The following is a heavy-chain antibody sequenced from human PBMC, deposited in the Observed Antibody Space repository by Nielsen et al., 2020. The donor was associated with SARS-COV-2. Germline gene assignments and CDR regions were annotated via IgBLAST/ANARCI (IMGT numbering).Heavy chain of an antibody. V-gene: IGHV3-33*01. Sequence: GESLKISCAASGFTFSSYGMHWVRQAPGKGLERVAVIWYDGSNKYYADSVKGRFTISRDNSKNTLYLQMNSLSAEDTAVYYCASELVPGYYGMDVWGQGTTFTVSS. D-gene: IGHD6-13*01. J-gene: IGHJ6*02. CDR3: ASELVPGYYGMDV. CDR2: IWYDGSNK. CDR1: GFTFSSYG.